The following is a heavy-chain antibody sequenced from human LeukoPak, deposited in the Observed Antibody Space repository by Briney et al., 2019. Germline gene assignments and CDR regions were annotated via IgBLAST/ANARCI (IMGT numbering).Heavy chain of an antibody. Sequence: QPGGSLRLSCAASGSTFSNYKMNWVRQAPGKGLEWVSYISSSGSIIYYSDSVKGRFTISRDNAKNSLYLQMNSLRAEDTAVYYCARDFGYFWGQGTLVTVSS. CDR3: ARDFGYF. CDR2: ISSSGSII. CDR1: GSTFSNYK. V-gene: IGHV3-48*03. D-gene: IGHD3-10*01. J-gene: IGHJ4*02.